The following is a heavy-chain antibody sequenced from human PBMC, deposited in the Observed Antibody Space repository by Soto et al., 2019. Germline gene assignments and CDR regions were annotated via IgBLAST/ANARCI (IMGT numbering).Heavy chain of an antibody. CDR1: GGTFSSYA. D-gene: IGHD2-2*01. Sequence: SVKVSCKASGGTFSSYAISWVRQAPGQGLEWMGGIIPIFGTANYAQKFQGRVTITADESTSTAYMELSSLRSEDTAMYYCARRSPLICSSTSCYSDDYYYYGMDVWGQGTTVTVSS. V-gene: IGHV1-69*13. J-gene: IGHJ6*02. CDR2: IIPIFGTA. CDR3: ARRSPLICSSTSCYSDDYYYYGMDV.